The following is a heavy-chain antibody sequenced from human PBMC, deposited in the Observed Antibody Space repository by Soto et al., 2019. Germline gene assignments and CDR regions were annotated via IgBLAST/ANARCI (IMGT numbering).Heavy chain of an antibody. D-gene: IGHD2-21*01. CDR1: GYTFTSYG. V-gene: IGHV1-18*01. J-gene: IGHJ4*02. CDR3: ARGGGLLAYCGGDCYYPFDY. Sequence: ASVKVSCKASGYTFTSYGISWVRQAPGQGLEWMGWISAYNGNTNYAQKLQGRVTITTDTSTSTAYMELRSLRSDDTAVYYCARGGGLLAYCGGDCYYPFDYWGQGTLVTVSS. CDR2: ISAYNGNT.